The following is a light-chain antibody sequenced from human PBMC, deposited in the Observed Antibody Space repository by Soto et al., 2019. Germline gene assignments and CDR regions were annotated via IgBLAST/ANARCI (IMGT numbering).Light chain of an antibody. J-gene: IGKJ5*01. V-gene: IGKV1-39*01. CDR3: QQSHTTPYT. CDR1: QSINIY. Sequence: DIQMTQSPSSLSASVGDRVAITCRASQSINIYLNWYQQSTGRAPKLLIYAASNLQSGVPSRFSGDGVGTHFTLTISGLQPYDFATYHCQQSHTTPYTFGQGTRLEIK. CDR2: AAS.